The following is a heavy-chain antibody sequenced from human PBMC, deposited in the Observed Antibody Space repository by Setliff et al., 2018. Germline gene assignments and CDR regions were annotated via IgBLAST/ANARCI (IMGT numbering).Heavy chain of an antibody. CDR3: ARDYQGGWFDP. J-gene: IGHJ5*02. CDR2: VDHSGST. V-gene: IGHV4-61*01. D-gene: IGHD3-16*01. Sequence: PSETLSLTCTVSGYSISSSFYWSWIRQAPGKGLEWIGYVDHSGSTNFSPSLKSRGTISVDTSKTQVSLTLTSVTAADTAVYYCARDYQGGWFDPWGPGTLVTVSS. CDR1: GYSISSSFY.